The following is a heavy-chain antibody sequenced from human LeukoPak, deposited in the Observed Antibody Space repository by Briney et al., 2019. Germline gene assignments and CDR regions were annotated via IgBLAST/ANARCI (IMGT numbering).Heavy chain of an antibody. CDR2: INPNSGGT. D-gene: IGHD2-2*01. CDR3: AAHSYCSSTSCDYYYYGMDV. Sequence: ASVKVSCKASGYTFTGYYMHWVRQAPGQGLEWMGRINPNSGGTNYAQKFQGRVTMTRDTSISTAYMELSRLRSDDTAVYYRAAHSYCSSTSCDYYYYGMDVWGQGTTVTVSS. CDR1: GYTFTGYY. V-gene: IGHV1-2*06. J-gene: IGHJ6*02.